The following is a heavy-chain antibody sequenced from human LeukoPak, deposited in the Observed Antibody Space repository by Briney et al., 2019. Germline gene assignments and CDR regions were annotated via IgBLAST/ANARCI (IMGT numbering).Heavy chain of an antibody. V-gene: IGHV1-69*04. CDR3: AAVPDCSSTSCYILDYYYYYGMDV. CDR2: IIPILGIA. CDR1: GGTFSSYA. J-gene: IGHJ6*02. D-gene: IGHD2-2*02. Sequence: SVKVSCKASGGTFSSYAISWVRQAPGQGLEWMGRIIPILGIANYAQKFQGRVTITADKSTSTAYMELSSLRSEDTAVYYCAAVPDCSSTSCYILDYYYYYGMDVWGQGTTVTVSS.